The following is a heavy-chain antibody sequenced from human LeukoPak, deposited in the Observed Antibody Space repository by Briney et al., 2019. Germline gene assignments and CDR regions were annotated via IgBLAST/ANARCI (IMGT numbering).Heavy chain of an antibody. D-gene: IGHD1-26*01. V-gene: IGHV4-4*02. CDR3: TRESGAFCPFGY. Sequence: SGTLSLTCGVSGGSISGTNWWSWVRQPPGQGLEWIGEISLAGQTNYNPSLNGPVTMSLAKSSNQLSLNLTSVTAADTATYYCTRESGAFCPFGYWGQGTLVIVSS. J-gene: IGHJ4*02. CDR1: GGSISGTNW. CDR2: ISLAGQT.